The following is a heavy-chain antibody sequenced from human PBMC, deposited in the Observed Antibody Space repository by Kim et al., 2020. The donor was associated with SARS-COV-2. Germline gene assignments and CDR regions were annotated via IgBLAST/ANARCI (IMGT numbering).Heavy chain of an antibody. D-gene: IGHD1-26*01. CDR1: GGSISSGGYF. CDR3: ARAYRTAAYSDY. Sequence: SETLSLTCTVSGGSISSGGYFWSWVRQHPGKGLEWIGYILYTGTTYYNPSLTSRTSISVDPSKNLFSLTLTSVTAADTAVYYCARAYRTAAYSDYWGQGILVTVSS. J-gene: IGHJ4*02. V-gene: IGHV4-31*03. CDR2: ILYTGTT.